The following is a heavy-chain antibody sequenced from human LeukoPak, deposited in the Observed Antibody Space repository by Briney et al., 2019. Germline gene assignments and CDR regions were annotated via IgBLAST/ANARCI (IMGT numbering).Heavy chain of an antibody. CDR3: ARVGPTYCSGGSCYSDYYYGMDV. D-gene: IGHD2-15*01. J-gene: IGHJ6*02. Sequence: SGGSLRLSCAASGFTFSDHYMDWVRQAPGKGLEWVGRTRNKANSYTTEYAASVKGRFTISRDDSKNSLYLQMNSLKTEDTAVYYCARVGPTYCSGGSCYSDYYYGMDVWSQGTTVTVSS. V-gene: IGHV3-72*01. CDR1: GFTFSDHY. CDR2: TRNKANSYTT.